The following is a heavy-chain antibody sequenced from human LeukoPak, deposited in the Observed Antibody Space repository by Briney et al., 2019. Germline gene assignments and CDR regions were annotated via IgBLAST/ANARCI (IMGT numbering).Heavy chain of an antibody. V-gene: IGHV3-38-3*01. CDR1: GFTVSSNE. J-gene: IGHJ4*02. CDR2: ISGGST. D-gene: IGHD3-22*01. Sequence: GGSLRLSCAASGFTVSSNEMSWVRQAPGKGLEWVSSISGGSTYYADSRKGRFTISRDNSKNTLHLQMNSLRAEDTAVYYCARDVALSTYHFDSSGLLDYWGQGTLVTVSS. CDR3: ARDVALSTYHFDSSGLLDY.